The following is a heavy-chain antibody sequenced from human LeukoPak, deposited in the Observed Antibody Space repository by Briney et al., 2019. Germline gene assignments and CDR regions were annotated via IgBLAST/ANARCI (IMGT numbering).Heavy chain of an antibody. CDR2: IRSKANSYGT. J-gene: IGHJ4*02. CDR3: TRLGDYGDVGPY. D-gene: IGHD4-17*01. V-gene: IGHV3-73*01. CDR1: GFTLSGST. Sequence: GGSLRLSCAASGFTLSGSTMHWVRQAAGKGLEWVGRIRSKANSYGTAYAASVKGRFTVSRDDSKNTAYLQMNSLKTEDTAVYYCTRLGDYGDVGPYWGQGTLVTVSS.